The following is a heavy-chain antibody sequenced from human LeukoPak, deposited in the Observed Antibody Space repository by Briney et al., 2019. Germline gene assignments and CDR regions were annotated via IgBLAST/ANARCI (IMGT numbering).Heavy chain of an antibody. V-gene: IGHV1-8*01. J-gene: IGHJ4*02. CDR1: GYTFTRVD. CDR3: ARGFGDDSSSFNF. Sequence: GASVKVSCKASGYTFTRVDINWLRQATGQGLEWMGWLNPNTGNTGYAQKFRGRITLTGHTSISTAYMELSSLTSEDTAVYYCARGFGDDSSSFNFWGQGTLVTVSS. CDR2: LNPNTGNT. D-gene: IGHD3-22*01.